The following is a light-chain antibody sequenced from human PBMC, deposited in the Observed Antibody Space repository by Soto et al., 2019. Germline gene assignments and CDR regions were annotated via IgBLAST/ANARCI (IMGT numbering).Light chain of an antibody. CDR3: SSYTSSSPYV. V-gene: IGLV2-14*01. CDR2: DVN. CDR1: SSDVGYYNY. Sequence: QSALTQPASVSGSPGQSIAISCTGTSSDVGYYNYVSWYQQHPGKAPNVMIYDVNNRPSGVPDRFSGSKSGNTASLTISGLQAEDEADYYCSSYTSSSPYVFGTGTKLTVL. J-gene: IGLJ1*01.